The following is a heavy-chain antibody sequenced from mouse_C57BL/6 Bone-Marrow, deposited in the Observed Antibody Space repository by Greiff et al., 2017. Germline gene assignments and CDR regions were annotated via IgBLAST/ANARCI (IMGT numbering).Heavy chain of an antibody. CDR3: ARNYYQDY. D-gene: IGHD1-1*01. Sequence: EVKLVESGGGLVKPGGSLKLSCAASGFTFSDYGLHWVRQAPEKGLEWVASISSGCSTISYEDPVKGRFTTSRDNAKNTLFLQMTSLRSEDTAMYYCARNYYQDYWGQGTTLTVSS. J-gene: IGHJ2*01. CDR2: ISSGCSTI. CDR1: GFTFSDYG. V-gene: IGHV5-17*01.